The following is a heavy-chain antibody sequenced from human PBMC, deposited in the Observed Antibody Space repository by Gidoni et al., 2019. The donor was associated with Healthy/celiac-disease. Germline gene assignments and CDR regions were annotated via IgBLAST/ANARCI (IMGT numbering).Heavy chain of an antibody. Sequence: EVQLVESGGGLVQPGGSLRLSCAASGFTVSSNYMSWVRQAPGKGLEWVSVIYSGGSTYYADSVKGRFTISRDNSKNTLYLQMNSLRAEDTAVYYCARDSSGWETGGWGQGTLVTVSS. V-gene: IGHV3-66*01. D-gene: IGHD6-19*01. CDR3: ARDSSGWETGG. J-gene: IGHJ4*02. CDR2: IYSGGST. CDR1: GFTVSSNY.